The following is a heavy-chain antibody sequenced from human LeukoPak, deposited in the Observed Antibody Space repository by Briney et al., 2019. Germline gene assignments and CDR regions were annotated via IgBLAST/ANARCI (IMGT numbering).Heavy chain of an antibody. J-gene: IGHJ4*02. Sequence: GGSLRLSCAASAFTFSSYWISCVRPAPGKGLEWVANIKQDGSEKYYVDSVKGRFTISRDNAKNSLYLQMNSLRAEDTAVYYCARERSYYGSSSYWGQGTLVTVAS. CDR3: ARERSYYGSSSY. CDR2: IKQDGSEK. CDR1: AFTFSSYW. D-gene: IGHD1-26*01. V-gene: IGHV3-7*05.